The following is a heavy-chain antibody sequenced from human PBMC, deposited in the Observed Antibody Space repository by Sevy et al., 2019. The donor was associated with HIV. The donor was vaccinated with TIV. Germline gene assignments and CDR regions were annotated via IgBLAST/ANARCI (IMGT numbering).Heavy chain of an antibody. J-gene: IGHJ4*02. Sequence: GGSLRLSCAASGFTFSSYSMNWVRQAPGKGLEWVSYISSSSSTIYYADSVKGRFTISRDNAKNSLYLQMNSLRDEDTAVYYCARDSSDFWSGHYPGTRGFDYWGQGTLVTVSS. CDR1: GFTFSSYS. CDR2: ISSSSSTI. CDR3: ARDSSDFWSGHYPGTRGFDY. D-gene: IGHD3-3*01. V-gene: IGHV3-48*02.